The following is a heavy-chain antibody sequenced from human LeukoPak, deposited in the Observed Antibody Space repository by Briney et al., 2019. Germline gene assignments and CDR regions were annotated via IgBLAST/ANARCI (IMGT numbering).Heavy chain of an antibody. CDR3: ARYPPPDSSGPEYYFDY. CDR2: MNPNSSNS. D-gene: IGHD6-19*01. CDR1: GYTFTSYE. V-gene: IGHV1-8*01. J-gene: IGHJ4*02. Sequence: GASVRVSCKASGYTFTSYEINWVRQATGQGLEWMGWMNPNSSNSGHAQKFQGRVTMARNTSISTAYMELSSLRSEDTAVYYCARYPPPDSSGPEYYFDYWGQGTLVTVSS.